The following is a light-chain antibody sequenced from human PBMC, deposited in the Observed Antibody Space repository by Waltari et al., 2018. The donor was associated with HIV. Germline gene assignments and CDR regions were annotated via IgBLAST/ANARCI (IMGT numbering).Light chain of an antibody. CDR1: SSEFGSNS. J-gene: IGLJ2*01. V-gene: IGLV1-47*01. CDR3: ATWADRTSGLVV. CDR2: RNN. Sequence: QSVLTQPPLASGTPGQRVTISCSGSSSEFGSNSVHWYHPLPGTAPKLLISRNNQRASGVPDRFSGSKSDTSASLAISGLRSVDEADYYCATWADRTSGLVVFGGGTRVTVL.